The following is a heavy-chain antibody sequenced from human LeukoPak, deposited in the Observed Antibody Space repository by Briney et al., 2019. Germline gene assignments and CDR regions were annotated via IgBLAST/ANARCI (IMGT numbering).Heavy chain of an antibody. V-gene: IGHV3-33*01. CDR2: IWYDGSNK. CDR1: GFTFSSYG. D-gene: IGHD5-18*01. Sequence: GSLRLSCAASGFTFSSYGMHWVRQAPGKGLEWVAVIWYDGSNKYYADSVKGRFTISRDNSKNTLYLQMSSLRVEDTAVYYCARETWIQLWSKLDYWGQGTLVTVSS. CDR3: ARETWIQLWSKLDY. J-gene: IGHJ4*02.